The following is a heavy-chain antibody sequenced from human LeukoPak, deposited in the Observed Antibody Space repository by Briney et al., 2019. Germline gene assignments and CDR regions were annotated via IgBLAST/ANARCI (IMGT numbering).Heavy chain of an antibody. D-gene: IGHD3-22*01. J-gene: IGHJ4*02. CDR1: GGAIDNYY. Sequence: SETLSLTCTVSGGAIDNYYWSWIRQPPGKGLGGIGYFYYSGSTYYNPSLKSRVTISVDTSKNQFSLKLSSVTAADTAVYYCARELDDRSGQTQIDYWGQGTLVTVSS. V-gene: IGHV4-30-4*08. CDR2: FYYSGST. CDR3: ARELDDRSGQTQIDY.